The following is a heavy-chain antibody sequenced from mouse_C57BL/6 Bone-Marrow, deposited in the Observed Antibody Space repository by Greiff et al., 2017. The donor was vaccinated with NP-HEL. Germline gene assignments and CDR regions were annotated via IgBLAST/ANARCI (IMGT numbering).Heavy chain of an antibody. Sequence: EVQLVESGGGLVQPGGSMKLSCVASGFTFSNYWMNWVRQSPEKGLEWVAQIRLKSDNYSTHYAESVKGRFTISRDDSKSSVYLQMNNLRAEDTGSYYCTEVGRRGDPYWGRGTLVTVSA. J-gene: IGHJ3*01. V-gene: IGHV6-3*01. CDR3: TEVGRRGDPY. D-gene: IGHD4-1*01. CDR1: GFTFSNYW. CDR2: IRLKSDNYST.